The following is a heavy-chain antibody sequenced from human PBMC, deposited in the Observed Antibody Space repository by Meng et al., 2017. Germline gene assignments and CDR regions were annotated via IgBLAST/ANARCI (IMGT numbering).Heavy chain of an antibody. V-gene: IGHV3-30*01. D-gene: IGHD2-15*01. J-gene: IGHJ1*01. CDR3: ARDQGYLSWPSERFFQH. CDR2: ISYDGSNK. Sequence: GGSLRLSCATSGFTFSSYAMHWVRQAPGKGLEWVAVISYDGSNKYYADSVKGRFTISRDNSKNTLYLQMNSLRAEDTAVYYCARDQGYLSWPSERFFQHWGQGTLVTAPQ. CDR1: GFTFSSYA.